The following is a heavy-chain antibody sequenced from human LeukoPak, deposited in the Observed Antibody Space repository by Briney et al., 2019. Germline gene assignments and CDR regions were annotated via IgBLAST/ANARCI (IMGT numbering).Heavy chain of an antibody. J-gene: IGHJ3*02. CDR2: IYPGDSDT. CDR1: GYSFTSYW. V-gene: IGHV5-51*01. CDR3: ARLYPQRITIFGVVIYPDAFDI. D-gene: IGHD3-3*01. Sequence: GESLKISCKGSGYSFTSYWIGWVRQMPGKGLEWMGIIYPGDSDTRYSPSFQGQVTISADKSFSTAYLQWSSLKASDTAMYYCARLYPQRITIFGVVIYPDAFDIWGQGTMVTVSS.